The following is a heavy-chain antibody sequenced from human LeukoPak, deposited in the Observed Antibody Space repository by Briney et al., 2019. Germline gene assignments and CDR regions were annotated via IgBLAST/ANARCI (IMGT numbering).Heavy chain of an antibody. Sequence: SETLSLTCTVSGGSISSFDSYWSWIRQPPGKGLEWIGYIYYSGSTNYNPSLKSRVTISVDTSKNQFSLKLSSVTAADTAVYYCARVPVVVAATYYYYYGMDVWGQGTTVTVSS. CDR3: ARVPVVVAATYYYYYGMDV. CDR2: IYYSGST. J-gene: IGHJ6*02. V-gene: IGHV4-61*08. CDR1: GGSISSFDSY. D-gene: IGHD2-15*01.